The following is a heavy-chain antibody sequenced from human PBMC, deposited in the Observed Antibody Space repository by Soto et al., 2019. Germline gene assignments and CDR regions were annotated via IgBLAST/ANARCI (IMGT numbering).Heavy chain of an antibody. J-gene: IGHJ4*02. V-gene: IGHV1-3*01. CDR2: INPVNGNT. D-gene: IGHD3-22*01. CDR1: GGTFSSYA. Sequence: ASVKVSCKASGGTFSSYAISWVRQAPGQRLEWMGWINPVNGNTKYSQKLQGRVTITRDTSASTAYMELSSLRSEDTALYYCARGSGYYYDSSGSRDDYWGQGTLVTVSS. CDR3: ARGSGYYYDSSGSRDDY.